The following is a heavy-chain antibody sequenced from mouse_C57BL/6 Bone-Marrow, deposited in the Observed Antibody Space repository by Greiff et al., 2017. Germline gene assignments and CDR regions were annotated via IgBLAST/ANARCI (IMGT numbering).Heavy chain of an antibody. CDR2: IYPRSGNT. CDR3: ARGTFQGDY. D-gene: IGHD3-3*01. CDR1: GYTFTSYG. V-gene: IGHV1-81*01. Sequence: QVHVKQSGAELARPGASVKLSCKASGYTFTSYGISWVKQRTGQGLEWIGEIYPRSGNTYYNEKFKGKATLTADKSSSTAYMELRSLTSEDSAVYFCARGTFQGDYWGQGTTLTVSS. J-gene: IGHJ2*01.